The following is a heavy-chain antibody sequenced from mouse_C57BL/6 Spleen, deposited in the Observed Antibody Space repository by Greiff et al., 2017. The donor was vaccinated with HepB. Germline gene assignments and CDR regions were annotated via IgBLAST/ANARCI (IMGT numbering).Heavy chain of an antibody. V-gene: IGHV1-80*01. CDR2: IYPGDGDT. CDR1: GYSFSSYW. CDR3: ARTGLNTTVVGEGYYAMDY. J-gene: IGHJ4*01. D-gene: IGHD1-1*01. Sequence: VQLQQSGAELVKPGASVKISCKVSGYSFSSYWMNWVKQRPGKGLEWIGQIYPGDGDTNYNGKFKGKATLTADKSSSTAYMQLSSLTYKDSAVYICARTGLNTTVVGEGYYAMDYWGQGTSVTVSS.